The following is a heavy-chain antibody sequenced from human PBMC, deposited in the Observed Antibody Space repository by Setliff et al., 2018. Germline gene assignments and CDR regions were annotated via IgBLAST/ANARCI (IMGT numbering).Heavy chain of an antibody. J-gene: IGHJ3*02. CDR1: GFTFSNAW. CDR3: KGSGWRSMAFDI. D-gene: IGHD6-19*01. CDR2: IKSKTDGGTT. V-gene: IGHV3-15*01. Sequence: GGSLRLSCAASGFTFSNAWMSWVRQAPGKGLEWVGHIKSKTDGGTTDYAAPVKGRFTISRDDSKNTLYLQMNSLKTEDTAVYYCKGSGWRSMAFDIWGQGTMVTVSS.